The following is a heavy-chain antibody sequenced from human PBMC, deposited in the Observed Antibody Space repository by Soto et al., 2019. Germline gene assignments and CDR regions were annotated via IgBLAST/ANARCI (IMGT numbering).Heavy chain of an antibody. CDR2: IYYSGST. V-gene: IGHV4-31*03. D-gene: IGHD1-20*01. CDR1: GGSISSGGYY. Sequence: QVQLQESGPGLVKPSQTLSLTCTVSGGSISSGGYYWSWIRQHPGKGLEWIGYIYYSGSTYYNPCLKGRVTKSVDTSKNQFSLELSSVTAADTAVYYCARVGGINWFDPGGQGTLVTVPS. CDR3: ARVGGINWFDP. J-gene: IGHJ5*02.